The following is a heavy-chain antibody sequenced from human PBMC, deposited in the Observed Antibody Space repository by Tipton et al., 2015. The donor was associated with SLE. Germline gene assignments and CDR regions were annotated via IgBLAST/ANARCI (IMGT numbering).Heavy chain of an antibody. CDR1: GFTFHNYW. CDR2: LSTDGSAT. D-gene: IGHD6-19*01. J-gene: IGHJ6*02. V-gene: IGHV3-74*01. CDR3: ARAPTISVAGTTDPFGMDV. Sequence: SLRLSCAASGFTFHNYWLHWVRQAPGKGLVWVSRLSTDGSATTHADSVKGRLTISRDNAKNTLYLQMRGLRVEDTGIYYCARAPTISVAGTTDPFGMDVWGPGTRVTVSS.